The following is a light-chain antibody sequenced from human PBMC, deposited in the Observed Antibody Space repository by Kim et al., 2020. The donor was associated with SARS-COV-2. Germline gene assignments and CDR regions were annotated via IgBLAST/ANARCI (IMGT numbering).Light chain of an antibody. CDR1: QGISNY. J-gene: IGKJ1*01. CDR2: AAS. CDR3: QKYDTAPWT. V-gene: IGKV1-27*01. Sequence: DIQMTQSPSSLSASVGDGVTITCRASQGISNYLAWYQQKPGEAPKLLIYAASTLQFGVSTRFSGSGSGTEFTLTISDLQPEDVATHYCQKYDTAPWTFGHGTKVDIK.